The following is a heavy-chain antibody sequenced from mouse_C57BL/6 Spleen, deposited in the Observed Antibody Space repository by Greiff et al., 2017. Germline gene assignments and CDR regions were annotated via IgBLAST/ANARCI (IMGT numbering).Heavy chain of an antibody. CDR1: GYAFSSSW. CDR3: ANYYGSSWYFDV. D-gene: IGHD1-1*01. Sequence: ESGPELVKPGASVKISCKASGYAFSSSWMNWVKQRPGKGLEWIGRIYPGDGDTNYNGKFKGKATLTADKSSSTAYMQLSSLTSEDSAVYFCANYYGSSWYFDVWGTGTTVTVSS. V-gene: IGHV1-82*01. CDR2: IYPGDGDT. J-gene: IGHJ1*03.